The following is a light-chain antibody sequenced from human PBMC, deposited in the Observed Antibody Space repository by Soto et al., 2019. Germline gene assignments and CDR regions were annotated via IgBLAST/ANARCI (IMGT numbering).Light chain of an antibody. CDR3: LQYHFWPWT. CDR1: QSVTNK. Sequence: EMLMTQSPATLSVSPGERVSLSCWASQSVTNKLAWYQQRPGQPPRLLFYDASTRATGVPATFTGSGSGTGFTLTISCLQSEDFAVYYCLQYHFWPWTFGQGTKVDIK. CDR2: DAS. J-gene: IGKJ1*01. V-gene: IGKV3-15*01.